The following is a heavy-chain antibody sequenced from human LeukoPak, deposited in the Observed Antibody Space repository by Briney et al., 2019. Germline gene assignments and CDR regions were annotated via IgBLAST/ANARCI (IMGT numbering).Heavy chain of an antibody. J-gene: IGHJ4*02. D-gene: IGHD3-16*01. V-gene: IGHV3-7*01. CDR2: IKQDGSEK. CDR1: GFTFSSYW. Sequence: GGSLRLSCAASGFTFSSYWMSWVRQAPGKGLEWVANIKQDGSEKYYVDSVKGRFTISRDNAKNSLYLEMNSLRAEDTAVYYGARDISLPGGGFDYWGQGTLVTVSS. CDR3: ARDISLPGGGFDY.